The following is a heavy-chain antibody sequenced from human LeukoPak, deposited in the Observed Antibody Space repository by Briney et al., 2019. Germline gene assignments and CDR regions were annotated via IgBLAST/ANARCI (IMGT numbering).Heavy chain of an antibody. CDR1: GYTFSSYG. CDR2: ISAYNGST. J-gene: IGHJ4*02. V-gene: IGHV1-18*01. CDR3: AKISSGWPNPDY. D-gene: IGHD6-19*01. Sequence: ASVKVSCKASGYTFSSYGISWVRQAPGQGLEWVGWISAYNGSTNYAQKLQGRVTMTTDTSTSTAYMELRSLRSDDTAVYYCAKISSGWPNPDYWGQGTLVTVSS.